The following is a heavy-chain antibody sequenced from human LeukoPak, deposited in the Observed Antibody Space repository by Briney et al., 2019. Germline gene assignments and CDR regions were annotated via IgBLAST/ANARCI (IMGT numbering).Heavy chain of an antibody. CDR3: ARDFCSSTSCLYYYYMDV. D-gene: IGHD2-2*01. CDR2: ISAYNGNT. Sequence: ASVKVSCKASGYTFTSYGISWVRQAPGQGLEWMGWISAYNGNTNYAQKLQGRVTMTTDTSTSTAYMELRSLRSDDTAVYYCARDFCSSTSCLYYYYMDVWGKGTTVTISS. V-gene: IGHV1-18*01. CDR1: GYTFTSYG. J-gene: IGHJ6*03.